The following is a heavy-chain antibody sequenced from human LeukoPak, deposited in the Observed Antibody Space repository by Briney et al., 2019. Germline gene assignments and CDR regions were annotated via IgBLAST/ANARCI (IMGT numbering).Heavy chain of an antibody. Sequence: ASVKVSCKVSGYTLTELSMHWVRQAPGQGLEWMGWINPNSGGTNYAQKFQGRVTMTRDTSISTAYMELSRLRSDDTAVYYCARDRPIAAAATSDYWGQGTLVTVSS. V-gene: IGHV1-2*02. CDR3: ARDRPIAAAATSDY. J-gene: IGHJ4*02. CDR2: INPNSGGT. D-gene: IGHD6-13*01. CDR1: GYTLTELS.